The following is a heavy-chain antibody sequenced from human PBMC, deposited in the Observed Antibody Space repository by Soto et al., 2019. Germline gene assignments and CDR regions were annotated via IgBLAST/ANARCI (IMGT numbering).Heavy chain of an antibody. D-gene: IGHD3-16*01. CDR1: GGSISSYY. CDR2: IYYSGST. Sequence: SETLSLTCTVSGGSISSYYWSWIRQPPGKGLEWIGYIYYSGSTNYNPSLKSRVTISVDTSKNQFSLKLSSVTAADTAVYYCARDLGHYFDYWGQGTLVTVSS. CDR3: ARDLGHYFDY. V-gene: IGHV4-59*01. J-gene: IGHJ4*02.